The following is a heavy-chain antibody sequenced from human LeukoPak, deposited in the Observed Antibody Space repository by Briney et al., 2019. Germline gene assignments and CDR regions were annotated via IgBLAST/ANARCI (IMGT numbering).Heavy chain of an antibody. CDR2: IKLDGSEK. J-gene: IGHJ4*02. Sequence: GGSLRLSCAASGFSVSINYMSWVRQAPGKGLEWVANIKLDGSEKNYVDSVKGRFTISRDNTKNSLYLQMNSLRVEDTAVFYCARDQYDTWSRRGNFDSWGQGTLVIVSS. CDR1: GFSVSINY. D-gene: IGHD3-3*01. V-gene: IGHV3-7*03. CDR3: ARDQYDTWSRRGNFDS.